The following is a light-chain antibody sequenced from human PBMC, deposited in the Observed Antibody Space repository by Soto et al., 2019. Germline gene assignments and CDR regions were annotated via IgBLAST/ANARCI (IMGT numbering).Light chain of an antibody. CDR2: EVS. CDR1: SSDVGDYNY. V-gene: IGLV2-14*01. Sequence: QSALTQPASVSGSPGQSITISCTGTSSDVGDYNYVSWYQQHPGKAPKLMIYEVSNRPSGVSNRFSGSKSGNTASLTISGLQAEDEADYYCSSYTSRFTGVFGGGTKLTVL. J-gene: IGLJ3*02. CDR3: SSYTSRFTGV.